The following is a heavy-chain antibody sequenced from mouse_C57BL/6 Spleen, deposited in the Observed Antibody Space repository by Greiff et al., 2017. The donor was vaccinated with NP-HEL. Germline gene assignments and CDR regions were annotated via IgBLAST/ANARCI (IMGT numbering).Heavy chain of an antibody. CDR2: IYPGDGDT. J-gene: IGHJ2*01. CDR3: ARGGYYGSSPLLGY. CDR1: GYAFSSSW. Sequence: VQRVESGPELVKPGASVKISCKASGYAFSSSWMNWVKQRPGKGLEWIGRIYPGDGDTNYNGKFKGKATLTADKSSSTAYMQLSSLTSEDSAVYFCARGGYYGSSPLLGYWGQGTTLTVSS. V-gene: IGHV1-82*01. D-gene: IGHD1-1*01.